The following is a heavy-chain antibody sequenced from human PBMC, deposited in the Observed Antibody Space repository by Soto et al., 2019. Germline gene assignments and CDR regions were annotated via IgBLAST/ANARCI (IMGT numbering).Heavy chain of an antibody. V-gene: IGHV3-13*01. CDR2: IGFAGDT. J-gene: IGHJ4*02. CDR3: ARLYGGGGPNSFDY. CDR1: GFTFSPYD. D-gene: IGHD2-8*01. Sequence: DVQLVESGGGLVQPGGSLRLSCAASGFTFSPYDLHWVRQTIGAGLEWVAGIGFAGDTYYLGSVKGRFTISRENAKNSLYLQMNSLRAEDTAVYFCARLYGGGGPNSFDYWGQGTLVTVSS.